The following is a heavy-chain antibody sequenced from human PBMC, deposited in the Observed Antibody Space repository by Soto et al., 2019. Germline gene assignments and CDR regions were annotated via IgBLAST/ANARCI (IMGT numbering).Heavy chain of an antibody. D-gene: IGHD6-13*01. CDR1: GFTFSTYG. J-gene: IGHJ4*02. CDR3: AKEYGSTWIDH. CDR2: MSYDGTKE. V-gene: IGHV3-30*18. Sequence: QVQLVESGGGVVQPGRSLRLSCAASGFTFSTYGMHWVRQATGKGLEWVAAMSYDGTKEYYVDSVKGRFTISRDNSRNTLFLRLNSLRDEDTAVYYCAKEYGSTWIDHWGQGTLVTVSS.